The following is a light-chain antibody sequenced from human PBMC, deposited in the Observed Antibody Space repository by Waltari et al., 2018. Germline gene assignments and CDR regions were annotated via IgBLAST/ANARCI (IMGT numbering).Light chain of an antibody. Sequence: QSALTQPASVSGSPGQSITISCTGTSSDVGGYNYVSWSQQHPGKAPKLMIYEVSNRPSGVSNRFSGSKSGNTASLTIYGLQAEDEADYYCSSYTSSSTSRYVFGTGTKVTVL. V-gene: IGLV2-14*01. CDR1: SSDVGGYNY. CDR3: SSYTSSSTSRYV. CDR2: EVS. J-gene: IGLJ1*01.